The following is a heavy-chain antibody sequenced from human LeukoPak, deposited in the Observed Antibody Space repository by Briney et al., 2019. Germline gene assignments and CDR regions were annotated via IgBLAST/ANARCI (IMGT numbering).Heavy chain of an antibody. Sequence: GGSLRLSCAASGFTFSSYWMSWVRQAPGQGREWVANIKQDGSEKYYVDSVKGRFAISRDNAKNSLYLKMNSLRAENTAVYYCARVTSFYGSYFDYWGQGPLVTVSS. CDR2: IKQDGSEK. CDR1: GFTFSSYW. J-gene: IGHJ4*02. V-gene: IGHV3-7*04. D-gene: IGHD2/OR15-2a*01. CDR3: ARVTSFYGSYFDY.